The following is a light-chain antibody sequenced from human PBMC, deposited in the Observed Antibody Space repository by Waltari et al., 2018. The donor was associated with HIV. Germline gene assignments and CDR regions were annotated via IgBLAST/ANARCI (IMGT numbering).Light chain of an antibody. Sequence: EIVLTQSPGTLSLSPGERATLSCRASQSVSSSYLAWYQQKSGQAPRLLIYGASSRATGIPDRFSGSGSGTEFTLTIARLEPEDFAVYYCQQRSRKLTFGGGTKVEVK. V-gene: IGKV3D-20*02. J-gene: IGKJ4*01. CDR3: QQRSRKLT. CDR1: QSVSSSY. CDR2: GAS.